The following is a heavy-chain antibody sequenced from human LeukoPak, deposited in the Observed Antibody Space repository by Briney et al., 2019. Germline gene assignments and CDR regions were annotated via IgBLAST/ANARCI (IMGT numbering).Heavy chain of an antibody. D-gene: IGHD3-10*01. V-gene: IGHV4-59*01. J-gene: IGHJ4*02. CDR1: GGSISSYY. Sequence: SETLFLTCTVSGGSISSYYWSWIRQPPGKGLEWIGYIYYSGSTNYNPSLKSRVTITVDTSKNQFSLKLSSVTAADTAVYYCARHRSYYFDYWGQGTLVTVSS. CDR3: ARHRSYYFDY. CDR2: IYYSGST.